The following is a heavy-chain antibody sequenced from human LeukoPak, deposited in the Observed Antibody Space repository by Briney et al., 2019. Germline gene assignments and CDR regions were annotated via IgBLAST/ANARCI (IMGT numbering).Heavy chain of an antibody. Sequence: GGSLRLSCAASGFTFSSYSMNWVRQAPGKGLEWVSSISSSSSYIYYADSVKGRFTISRDNAKNSLYLQMNSLRAEDTAVYYCARKATYDYVWGRERRNAFDIWGQGTMVTVSS. D-gene: IGHD3-16*01. V-gene: IGHV3-21*01. CDR3: ARKATYDYVWGRERRNAFDI. J-gene: IGHJ3*02. CDR1: GFTFSSYS. CDR2: ISSSSSYI.